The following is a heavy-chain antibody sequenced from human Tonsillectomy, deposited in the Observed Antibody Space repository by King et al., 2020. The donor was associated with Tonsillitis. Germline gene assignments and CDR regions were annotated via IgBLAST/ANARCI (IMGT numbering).Heavy chain of an antibody. CDR1: GYSLSTNRQG. Sequence: ITLKESGPTLVNPTQTLTLTCTFSGYSLSTNRQGVAWIRQPPGKALEWLALIYLNDDKRYSPSLKSRLTITNTSKNQVVLTMTNMDPVDTATYYCAHYSGLFDYWGQGTLVTVSS. D-gene: IGHD2-15*01. CDR2: IYLNDDK. J-gene: IGHJ4*02. CDR3: AHYSGLFDY. V-gene: IGHV2-5*01.